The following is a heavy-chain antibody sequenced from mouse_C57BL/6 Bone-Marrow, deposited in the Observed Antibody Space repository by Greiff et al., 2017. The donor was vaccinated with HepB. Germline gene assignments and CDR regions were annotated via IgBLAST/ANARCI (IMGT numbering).Heavy chain of an antibody. Sequence: DVKLVESGGGLVKPGGSLKLSCAASGFTFSDYGMHWVRQAPEKGLEWVAYISSGSSTIYYADTVKGRFTISRDNAKNTLFLQMTSLRSEDTAMCYCARTEDYYGFAYWGQGTLVTVSA. CDR2: ISSGSSTI. CDR1: GFTFSDYG. D-gene: IGHD1-1*01. J-gene: IGHJ3*01. V-gene: IGHV5-17*01. CDR3: ARTEDYYGFAY.